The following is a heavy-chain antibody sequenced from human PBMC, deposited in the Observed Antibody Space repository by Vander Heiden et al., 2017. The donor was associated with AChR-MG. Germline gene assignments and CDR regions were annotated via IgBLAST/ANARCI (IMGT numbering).Heavy chain of an antibody. D-gene: IGHD3-9*01. J-gene: IGHJ4*02. CDR3: ATVRTFDWLLY. CDR1: GSTFSNAW. Sequence: VPLVQPGACLVKPGGPRGLPWTASGSTFSNAWMGWVRQAAGRGLGWVSRIKSKTDGGTTDYAAPVKGRFTISRDDSKNTLYLQLNSLKTEDTAGYYCATVRTFDWLLYWGQGTLVTVSS. V-gene: IGHV3-15*01. CDR2: IKSKTDGGTT.